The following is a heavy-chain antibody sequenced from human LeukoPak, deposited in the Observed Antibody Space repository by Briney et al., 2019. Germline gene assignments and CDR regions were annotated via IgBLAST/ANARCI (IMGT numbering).Heavy chain of an antibody. Sequence: GGSLRLSCAASGFTFSSYSMNWVRQAPGKGLEGVSYTSSSSGTIFYADSVKGRFTISRDNAKNSLYLQMNSLRAEDTAVYYCARDYGYYDSSGYYGYFDYWGQGTLVTVSS. V-gene: IGHV3-48*04. CDR2: TSSSSGTI. CDR3: ARDYGYYDSSGYYGYFDY. CDR1: GFTFSSYS. D-gene: IGHD3-22*01. J-gene: IGHJ4*02.